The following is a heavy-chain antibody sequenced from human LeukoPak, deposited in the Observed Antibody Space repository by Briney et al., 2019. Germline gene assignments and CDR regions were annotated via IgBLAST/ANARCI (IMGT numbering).Heavy chain of an antibody. Sequence: GGSLRLSCAASGFTFSSYEMNWVRQAPGKGLEWVSYISSSGSTIYYADSVKGRFTISRDNAKNSLYLQMNSLRAEDTAVYYCARAPNYYDSSGYSPWGQGTLVTVSS. V-gene: IGHV3-48*03. CDR3: ARAPNYYDSSGYSP. CDR1: GFTFSSYE. J-gene: IGHJ5*02. D-gene: IGHD3-22*01. CDR2: ISSSGSTI.